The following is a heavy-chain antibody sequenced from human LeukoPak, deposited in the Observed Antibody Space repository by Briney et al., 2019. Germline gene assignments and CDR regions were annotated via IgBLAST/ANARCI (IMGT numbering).Heavy chain of an antibody. D-gene: IGHD3-22*01. Sequence: PGGSLRLSCGASGFTFSNYAMSWVRQAPGKGLEWVSSITGGGTVTDYAGSVKGRFSISRDNSRNTLSLQMNSLRAEDTAIYYCARAYGSSGYYQLPIDYWGQGTMVTVSS. J-gene: IGHJ4*02. V-gene: IGHV3-23*01. CDR2: ITGGGTVT. CDR1: GFTFSNYA. CDR3: ARAYGSSGYYQLPIDY.